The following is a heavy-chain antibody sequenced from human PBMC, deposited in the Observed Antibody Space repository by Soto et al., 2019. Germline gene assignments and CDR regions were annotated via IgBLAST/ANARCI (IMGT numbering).Heavy chain of an antibody. CDR3: VRRRSVSTDY. CDR2: ISSSSSTI. J-gene: IGHJ4*02. V-gene: IGHV3-48*01. CDR1: GFTFSSYS. Sequence: EVQLVESGGGLVQPGGSLRLSCAASGFTFSSYSMNWVRQAPGKGLEWVSYISSSSSTIYYADSVKGRFTISRDNAKNSLYLQMNRLRAEDTAVYYCVRRRSVSTDYWGQGTLVTVSS. D-gene: IGHD2-2*01.